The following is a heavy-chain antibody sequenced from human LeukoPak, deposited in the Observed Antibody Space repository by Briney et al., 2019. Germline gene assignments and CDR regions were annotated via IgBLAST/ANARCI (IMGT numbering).Heavy chain of an antibody. D-gene: IGHD3-10*01. CDR3: VRDNYGVDY. CDR1: GFTFSRYW. CDR2: INSDGSST. J-gene: IGHJ4*02. Sequence: GGSLTLSCAASGFTFSRYWMQWVRQAPGQGLVWLSHINSDGSSTSYADSVRGRFTTSRDNAKNTLYLQMNSLRAEDTAVYYCVRDNYGVDYWGQGTLVTVSS. V-gene: IGHV3-74*03.